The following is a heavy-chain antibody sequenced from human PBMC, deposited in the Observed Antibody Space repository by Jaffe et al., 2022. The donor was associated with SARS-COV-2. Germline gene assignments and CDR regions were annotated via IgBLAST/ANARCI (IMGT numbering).Heavy chain of an antibody. J-gene: IGHJ4*02. V-gene: IGHV3-48*03. CDR1: GFTFSTYE. D-gene: IGHD2-21*02. Sequence: EVQLLESGGGLVQPGGSLRLSCAASGFTFSTYEMSWVRQAPGKGLEWVSYISTSGSTIFYADSVKGRFTISRDNAKNSLYLQMTSLRAEDTALYYCAKVGGECGGDCYYFDYWGQGSLVTVSS. CDR2: ISTSGSTI. CDR3: AKVGGECGGDCYYFDY.